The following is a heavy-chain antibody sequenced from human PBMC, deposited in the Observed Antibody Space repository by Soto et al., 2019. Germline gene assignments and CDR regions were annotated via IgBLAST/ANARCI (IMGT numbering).Heavy chain of an antibody. CDR1: GYTFTIYD. Sequence: ASVKVSCKASGYTFTIYDINWVLQATGQGLEWMGWMNPNSGNTGYAQKFQGRVTMTRNTSISTAYMELSSLRSEDTAVYYCARKYRGEGYDFWSGCYDEAFDIWGQGTMVTVSS. CDR2: MNPNSGNT. CDR3: ARKYRGEGYDFWSGCYDEAFDI. J-gene: IGHJ3*02. D-gene: IGHD3-3*01. V-gene: IGHV1-8*01.